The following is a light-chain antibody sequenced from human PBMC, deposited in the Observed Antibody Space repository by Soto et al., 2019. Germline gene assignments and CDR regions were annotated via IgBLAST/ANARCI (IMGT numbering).Light chain of an antibody. V-gene: IGKV3-20*01. J-gene: IGKJ2*01. Sequence: ENVLTQSPGTLSLSPGERITLSCRVSQSVTNSFFAWYQHKPGQGPRLLIYGVSSRATGIPDRFSGSGSGTDFTLTISRLEPEDFVVYYCQQYSSLPHTFGQGTKLEVK. CDR2: GVS. CDR3: QQYSSLPHT. CDR1: QSVTNSF.